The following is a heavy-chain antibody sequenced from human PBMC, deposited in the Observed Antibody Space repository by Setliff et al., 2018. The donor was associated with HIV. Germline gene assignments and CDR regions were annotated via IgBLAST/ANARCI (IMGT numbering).Heavy chain of an antibody. CDR2: IIPIFGTP. CDR1: GGTFSSFA. CDR3: ARWREDRRDFDY. D-gene: IGHD3-22*01. V-gene: IGHV1-69*06. J-gene: IGHJ4*02. Sequence: SVKVSCKASGGTFSSFAISWVRQAPGQGLEWLGRIIPIFGTPNYAQRFQGRVTITADKSTSTAYMELSSLRSEDTAVYYCARWREDRRDFDYWGQGTLVTVSS.